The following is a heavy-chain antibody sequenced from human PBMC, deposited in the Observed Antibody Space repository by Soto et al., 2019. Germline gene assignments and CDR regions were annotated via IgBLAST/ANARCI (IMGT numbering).Heavy chain of an antibody. V-gene: IGHV4-31*03. D-gene: IGHD4-17*01. Sequence: SETLSLTCTVSGGSISSGGYYWSWIRQHPGKGLEWIGYIYYSGSTYYNPSLKSRVTISVDTSKNQFSLKLSSVTAADTAVYYCARAYGDYDAFDIWGQGTMVTVSS. CDR1: GGSISSGGYY. CDR3: ARAYGDYDAFDI. J-gene: IGHJ3*02. CDR2: IYYSGST.